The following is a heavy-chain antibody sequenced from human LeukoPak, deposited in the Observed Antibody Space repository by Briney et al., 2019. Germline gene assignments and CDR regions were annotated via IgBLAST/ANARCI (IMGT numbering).Heavy chain of an antibody. D-gene: IGHD2-2*01. Sequence: PGGSLRLSCAASGFTFSIYEMNWVRQAPGKGLEWVSFISSSGSAIYYADSVKGRFTISRDNAKNSLYLQMNSLRDGDTAVYYCARGRYCSSTSCSGDYWGQGTLVTVPS. V-gene: IGHV3-48*03. CDR3: ARGRYCSSTSCSGDY. CDR1: GFTFSIYE. J-gene: IGHJ4*02. CDR2: ISSSGSAI.